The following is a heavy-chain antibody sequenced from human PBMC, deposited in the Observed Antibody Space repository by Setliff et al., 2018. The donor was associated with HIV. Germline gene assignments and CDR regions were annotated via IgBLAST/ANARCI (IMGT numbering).Heavy chain of an antibody. CDR1: GGSISSSNW. J-gene: IGHJ6*03. CDR3: ASGPWSYFGYYMDV. D-gene: IGHD1-26*01. V-gene: IGHV4-4*02. Sequence: SETLSLTCAVSGGSISSSNWWSWVRQPPGKGLEWIGEIYHSGSTNYNPSLKSRVTISEDTSKKQFSLKLSSVTAADTAVYYCASGPWSYFGYYMDVWGKGATVTVSS. CDR2: IYHSGST.